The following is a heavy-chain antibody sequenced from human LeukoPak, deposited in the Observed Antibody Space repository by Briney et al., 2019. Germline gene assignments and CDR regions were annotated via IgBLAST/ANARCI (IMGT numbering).Heavy chain of an antibody. D-gene: IGHD1-26*01. CDR1: GGPISSYY. J-gene: IGHJ2*01. CDR2: IYYSGST. V-gene: IGHV4-59*01. Sequence: ASETLSLTCTVSGGPISSYYWSWIRQPPGKGLEWIGYIYYSGSTNYIPSLKSRVTISVDTSKNQFSLKLSSVTAADTAVYYCARVSSYSWYFDLWGRGTLVTVSS. CDR3: ARVSSYSWYFDL.